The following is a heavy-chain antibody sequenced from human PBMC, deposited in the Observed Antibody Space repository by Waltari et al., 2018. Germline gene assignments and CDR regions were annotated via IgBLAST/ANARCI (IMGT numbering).Heavy chain of an antibody. D-gene: IGHD3-3*01. J-gene: IGHJ4*02. CDR1: GVSISDYS. CDR2: ITRTEDT. Sequence: QVHLQQWGAGLVQPSETLSLTCAVSGVSISDYSWSWIRQPPGKGLEWIWEITRTEDTNHSPSLKSRLTLSLDASKSQFSRKLTSVAATDTAVYYCARGWGEWLIPTFDDWGQGTLVTVSS. CDR3: ARGWGEWLIPTFDD. V-gene: IGHV4-34*02.